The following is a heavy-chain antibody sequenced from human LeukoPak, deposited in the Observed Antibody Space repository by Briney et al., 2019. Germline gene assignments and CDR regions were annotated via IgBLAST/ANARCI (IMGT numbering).Heavy chain of an antibody. V-gene: IGHV4-59*08. Sequence: PSETLSLTCTVSGGSMSPFYWSWIRQSPGKGLEWIGSIYYSGGNNYNPSLKSRVTISVDTSKNQFSLELSSVTAADTAVYYCAVNSTKHTFDIWGQGTMVTVSS. D-gene: IGHD1-1*01. CDR2: IYYSGGN. CDR3: AVNSTKHTFDI. CDR1: GGSMSPFY. J-gene: IGHJ3*02.